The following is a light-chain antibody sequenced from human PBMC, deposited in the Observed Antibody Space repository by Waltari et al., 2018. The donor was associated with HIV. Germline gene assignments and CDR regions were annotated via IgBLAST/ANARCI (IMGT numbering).Light chain of an antibody. CDR2: DVS. CDR1: SRDVGGYNY. J-gene: IGLJ1*01. Sequence: QSALTQPASVSGCPGQSITISRTGTSRDVGGYNYVSWYQQHPGKAPKLMIYDVSNRPSGVSNRFSGSKSGNTASLTISGLQAEDEADYYCSSYTSSSPYAFGTGTKVTVL. V-gene: IGLV2-14*03. CDR3: SSYTSSSPYA.